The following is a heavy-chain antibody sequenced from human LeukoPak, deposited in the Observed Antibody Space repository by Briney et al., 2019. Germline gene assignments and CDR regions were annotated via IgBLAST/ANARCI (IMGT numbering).Heavy chain of an antibody. V-gene: IGHV1-69*05. CDR3: AREQKPQYSSSWYSYFQH. J-gene: IGHJ1*01. CDR1: GGTFSSCA. Sequence: SVKVSCKASGGTFSSCAISWVRQAPGQGLEWMGRIIPIFGTANYAQKFQGRVTITTDESTSTAYMELSSLRSEDTAVYYCAREQKPQYSSSWYSYFQHWGQGTLVTVSS. D-gene: IGHD6-13*01. CDR2: IIPIFGTA.